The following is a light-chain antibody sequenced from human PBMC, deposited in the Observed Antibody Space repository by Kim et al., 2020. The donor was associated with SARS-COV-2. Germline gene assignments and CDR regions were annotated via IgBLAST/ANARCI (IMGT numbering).Light chain of an antibody. J-gene: IGKJ1*01. CDR1: QSINSN. V-gene: IGKV3-15*01. CDR2: GAS. CDR3: QQANNWPLT. Sequence: EIVMTQSPATLSVSPGDRATLSCRASQSINSNLGWYQQKPGQPPSLLIYGASTRATGIPAWFSGSGSGTEFTLTISSLQSEDFAIYYCQQANNWPLTFGQGTKVDIK.